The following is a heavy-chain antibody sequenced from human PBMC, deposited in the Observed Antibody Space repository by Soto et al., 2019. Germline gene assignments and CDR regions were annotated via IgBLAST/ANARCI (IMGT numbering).Heavy chain of an antibody. CDR2: IYYSGST. Sequence: SETLSLTCTVSGGSISSGGYYWSWIRQHPGKGLEWIGYIYYSGSTNYNPSLKSRVTISVDTSKNQFSLKLSSVTAADTAVYYCAQRAGSGGSCYHDYWGQGTLVTVSS. D-gene: IGHD2-15*01. J-gene: IGHJ4*02. CDR1: GGSISSGGYY. V-gene: IGHV4-31*03. CDR3: AQRAGSGGSCYHDY.